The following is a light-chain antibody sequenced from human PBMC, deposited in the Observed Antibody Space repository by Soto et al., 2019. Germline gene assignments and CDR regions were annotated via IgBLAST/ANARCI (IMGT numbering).Light chain of an antibody. CDR2: DND. CDR1: TSNIGKNY. J-gene: IGLJ3*02. Sequence: QSVLTQPPSVSAAPGREVTISCSGSTSNIGKNYVSWYQHLPGTAPKLLIYDNDKRPSGIPDRFSGSKSGTSATLGITGVQTGDEADYYCGAWDSSLSFWVFGGRTKLTVL. CDR3: GAWDSSLSFWV. V-gene: IGLV1-51*01.